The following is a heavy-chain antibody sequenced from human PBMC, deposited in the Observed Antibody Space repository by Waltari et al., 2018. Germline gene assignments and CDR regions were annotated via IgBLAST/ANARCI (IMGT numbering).Heavy chain of an antibody. J-gene: IGHJ3*02. D-gene: IGHD7-27*01. CDR1: GDXFSSYT. CDR2: FIPLFGTA. Sequence: QVQLVQSGAEVKKPGSSVKVSCKXSGDXFSSYTITWVRQAPGQGPEWMGGFIPLFGTANYAQKFQGRVTITADESTSTAHMELNSLRSDDTAVXYCAKEGSGDRSFDIWXXGTMVTXSS. V-gene: IGHV1-69*12. CDR3: AKEGSGDRSFDI.